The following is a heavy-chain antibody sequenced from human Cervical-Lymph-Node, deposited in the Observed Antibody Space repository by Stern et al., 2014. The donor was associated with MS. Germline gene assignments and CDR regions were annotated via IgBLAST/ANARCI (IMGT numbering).Heavy chain of an antibody. CDR3: ARPITGADHAFDY. CDR2: INTNSGDP. CDR1: GYTFNRYA. V-gene: IGHV7-4-1*02. Sequence: QVQLVQSGSEMKKPGASVQVSCKASGYTFNRYAINWVRQAPGQGLEWMGWINTNSGDPTYGRGFAGRFVFSLDTSVSTTYLQITSLKAEDTAIYYCARPITGADHAFDYWGQGTLVTVSS. D-gene: IGHD6-13*01. J-gene: IGHJ4*02.